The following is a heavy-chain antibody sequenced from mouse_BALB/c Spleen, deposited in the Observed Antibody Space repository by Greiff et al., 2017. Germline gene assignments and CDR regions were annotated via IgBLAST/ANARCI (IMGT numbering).Heavy chain of an antibody. V-gene: IGHV1-18*01. D-gene: IGHD1-1*02. J-gene: IGHJ1*01. CDR1: GYTFTDYN. CDR2: INPNYDST. Sequence: VQLQQFGAELVKPGASVKISCKASGYTFTDYNMDWVKQSHGKSLEWIGDINPNYDSTSYNQKFKGKATLTVDKSSSTAYMELRSLTSEDTAVYYRGKSRGGSYWDFDVWGAGTTGTVSS. CDR3: GKSRGGSYWDFDV.